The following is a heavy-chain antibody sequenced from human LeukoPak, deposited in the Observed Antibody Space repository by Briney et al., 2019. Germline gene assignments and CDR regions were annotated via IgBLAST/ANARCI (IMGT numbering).Heavy chain of an antibody. V-gene: IGHV4-39*07. CDR3: ARWGITGIRGYYYYMDV. Sequence: SETLSLTCTVSGGSISSSSYYWGGIRQPPGKGLEWIGSIYYSGSTYYNPSLKSRVTISVDTSKNQFSLKLSSVTAADTAVYYCARWGITGIRGYYYYMDVWGKGTTVTVSS. D-gene: IGHD1-20*01. J-gene: IGHJ6*03. CDR1: GGSISSSSYY. CDR2: IYYSGST.